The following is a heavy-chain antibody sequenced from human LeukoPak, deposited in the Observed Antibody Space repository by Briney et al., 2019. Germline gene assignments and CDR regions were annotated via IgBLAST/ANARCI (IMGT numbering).Heavy chain of an antibody. J-gene: IGHJ3*02. CDR2: ISTAGDP. D-gene: IGHD2-2*01. CDR3: AGQARPGSAEGAFDI. Sequence: GGSLRLSCTASGFTLSSYDMHWVRQDKGKGLEWVSAISTAGDPYYLGSVKGRFTISRENAKNSFYLQMDSLRAGGTAVYYCAGQARPGSAEGAFDIWGQGTMVTVSS. CDR1: GFTLSSYD. V-gene: IGHV3-13*05.